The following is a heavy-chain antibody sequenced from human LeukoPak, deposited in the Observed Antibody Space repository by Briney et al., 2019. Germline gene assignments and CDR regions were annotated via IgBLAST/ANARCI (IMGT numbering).Heavy chain of an antibody. CDR1: GFSVSSYY. CDR3: APVVVTAPVGY. Sequence: GGSLRLSCAASGFSVSSYYMSWVRQAPGKGLEWVSVIYTGGSTYYADSVKGRFTISRDNSKNTLYLQMDSLRAEDTAVYYCAPVVVTAPVGYWGQGTLVTVSS. J-gene: IGHJ4*02. CDR2: IYTGGST. V-gene: IGHV3-66*01. D-gene: IGHD2-21*02.